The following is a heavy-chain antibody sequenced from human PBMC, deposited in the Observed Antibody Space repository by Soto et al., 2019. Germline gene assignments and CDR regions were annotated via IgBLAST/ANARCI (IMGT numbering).Heavy chain of an antibody. V-gene: IGHV4-30-4*01. D-gene: IGHD5-12*01. CDR3: ARGGGYEGYYYYGMDV. CDR2: IYYSGST. Sequence: SETLSLTCTVSGGSISSGDYYWSWIRQPPGKGLEWIGYIYYSGSTYYNPSLKSRVTISVDTSKNQFSLTLSAATAADTAVYYCARGGGYEGYYYYGMDVWGQGTTVTVSS. J-gene: IGHJ6*02. CDR1: GGSISSGDYY.